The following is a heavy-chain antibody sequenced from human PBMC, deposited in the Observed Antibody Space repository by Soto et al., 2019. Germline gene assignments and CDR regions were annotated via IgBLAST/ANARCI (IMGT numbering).Heavy chain of an antibody. CDR3: ARHVPAAGYYYGRDV. Sequence: QVQLVQSGAEVKKPGSSVKVSCKASGGTFSSYAISWVRQAPGQGLEWMGGIISIFGTANYAQKFQGRVTXXGAESTSTAYMELSSLRYADTAVYYCARHVPAAGYYYGRDVGGQGTTVTVSS. CDR2: IISIFGTA. D-gene: IGHD2-2*01. CDR1: GGTFSSYA. J-gene: IGHJ6*02. V-gene: IGHV1-69*12.